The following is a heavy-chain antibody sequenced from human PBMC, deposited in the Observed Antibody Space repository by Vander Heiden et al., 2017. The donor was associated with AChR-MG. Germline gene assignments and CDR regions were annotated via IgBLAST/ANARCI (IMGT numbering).Heavy chain of an antibody. D-gene: IGHD6-25*01. Sequence: VQLLESGGALVQPGGSLRLSCAPSGFTVSDFGLSWVRGAPGKGLEWVSTISGSGAYTYYADSVKGRFTISKDSSKNTLFLQMNSLRDEDTAIYYCAKYLWTAATISPWDNWGRGTLVSVSS. J-gene: IGHJ4*02. CDR3: AKYLWTAATISPWDN. CDR1: GFTVSDFG. V-gene: IGHV3-23*01. CDR2: ISGSGAYT.